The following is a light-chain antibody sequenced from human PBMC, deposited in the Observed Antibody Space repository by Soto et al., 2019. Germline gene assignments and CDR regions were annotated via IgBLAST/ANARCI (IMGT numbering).Light chain of an antibody. V-gene: IGLV2-14*01. CDR1: SRDVGGYNY. Sequence: QSALTQPASVSGSPGQSITISCTGTSRDVGGYNYVSWYQQHPGKAPKLMIYDVRNRPSRVHNRFSGTKSGNTASLTISGLTAAADADDYCSSYTSSSTLDVVFGGGTKVTVL. J-gene: IGLJ2*01. CDR3: SSYTSSSTLDVV. CDR2: DVR.